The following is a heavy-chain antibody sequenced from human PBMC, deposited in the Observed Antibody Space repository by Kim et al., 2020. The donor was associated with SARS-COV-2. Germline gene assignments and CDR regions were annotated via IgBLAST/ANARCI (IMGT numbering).Heavy chain of an antibody. CDR3: ARGGVTAHDI. Sequence: SNKYYADSVKGRFTISRDNSKNTLYLQMNSLRAEDTAVYYCARGGVTAHDIWGQGTIVTVSS. CDR2: SNK. J-gene: IGHJ3*02. V-gene: IGHV3-33*01. D-gene: IGHD2-21*02.